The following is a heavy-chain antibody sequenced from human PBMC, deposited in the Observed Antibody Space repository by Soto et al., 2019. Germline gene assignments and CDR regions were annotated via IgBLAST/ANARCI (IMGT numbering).Heavy chain of an antibody. CDR3: ARDPPG. CDR1: GFTFSGYW. Sequence: ELQLVESGGGLVQPGGSLRLSCVVSGFTFSGYWMSWVRQAPGKGLEWVANINQDGSEKYYVDSVKGRFTISRDNTKNSLFLQMNSLRAEDTAVYFSARDPPGWGQGTLVTVSS. CDR2: INQDGSEK. J-gene: IGHJ4*02. V-gene: IGHV3-7*04. D-gene: IGHD7-27*01.